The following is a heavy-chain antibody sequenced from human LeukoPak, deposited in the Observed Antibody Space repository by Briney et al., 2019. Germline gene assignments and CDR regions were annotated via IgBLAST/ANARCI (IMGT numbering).Heavy chain of an antibody. CDR1: GYTFTGYY. J-gene: IGHJ4*02. D-gene: IGHD1-7*01. V-gene: IGHV1-2*02. Sequence: VASVKLSCKASGYTFTGYYMHWVRQAPGQGLEWMGWINPNSGGTNYAQKFQGRVTITRDTSISTAYMELSRLRSDDTAVYYCARVGTLELGFDYWGQGTLVTVSS. CDR3: ARVGTLELGFDY. CDR2: INPNSGGT.